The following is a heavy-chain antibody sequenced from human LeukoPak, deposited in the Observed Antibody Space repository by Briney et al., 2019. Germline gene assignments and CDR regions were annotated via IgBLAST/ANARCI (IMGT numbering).Heavy chain of an antibody. CDR3: VRESGDSSGYSLGNWFDP. J-gene: IGHJ5*02. V-gene: IGHV4-31*03. D-gene: IGHD3-22*01. Sequence: SETLSLTCTVSGGSISSGGYYWSWIRQHPGKGLEWIGYIYYSGSTYYNPSLKSRVTISVDTSKNQFSLKLSSVTAADTAVYYCVRESGDSSGYSLGNWFDPWGQGTLVTVSS. CDR2: IYYSGST. CDR1: GGSISSGGYY.